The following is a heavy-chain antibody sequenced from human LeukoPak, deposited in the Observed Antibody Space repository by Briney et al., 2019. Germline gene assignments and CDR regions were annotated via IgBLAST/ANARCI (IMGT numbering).Heavy chain of an antibody. CDR3: ARDSPLKGYNSGWATNAFDF. CDR1: GVNFRSYA. CDR2: VTGGAVAT. V-gene: IGHV3-23*01. D-gene: IGHD6-19*01. Sequence: PGGSLRLSCAASGVNFRSYAMSWVRQAPGKGLEWVSTVTGGAVATYYADSVRGRHTISRDNSKNTLYLQMNSLRAEDTAVYYCARDSPLKGYNSGWATNAFDFWGQGTLVTVSS. J-gene: IGHJ4*02.